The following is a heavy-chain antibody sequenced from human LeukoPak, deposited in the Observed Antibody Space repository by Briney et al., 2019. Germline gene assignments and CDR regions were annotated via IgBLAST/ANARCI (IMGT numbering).Heavy chain of an antibody. D-gene: IGHD6-13*01. CDR1: GGSISSSSYY. Sequence: SETLSLTCTVSGGSISSSSYYWGWIRQPPGKGLEWIGSIYYSGSTYYNPSLKSRVTISVDTSKNQFSLKLSSVTAADTAVYYCARGYSSWNPWGQGTLVTVSS. CDR2: IYYSGST. CDR3: ARGYSSWNP. V-gene: IGHV4-39*07. J-gene: IGHJ1*01.